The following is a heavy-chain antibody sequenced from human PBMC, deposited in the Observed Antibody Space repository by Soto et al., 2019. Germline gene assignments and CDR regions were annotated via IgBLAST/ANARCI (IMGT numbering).Heavy chain of an antibody. CDR2: IDKAGTDS. D-gene: IGHD3-10*01. V-gene: IGHV3-74*01. CDR3: ARGWFGPDV. J-gene: IGHJ6*03. CDR1: EFTFSGRS. Sequence: EVQLVESGGGLVQPGGSLRLSCAASEFTFSGRSVHWVRQAPGKGLVWVSGIDKAGTDSTYADSVKGRFTSSRDNAKNTVYLQMNRLRVEDTAVYYCARGWFGPDVWGKGTTVTVSS.